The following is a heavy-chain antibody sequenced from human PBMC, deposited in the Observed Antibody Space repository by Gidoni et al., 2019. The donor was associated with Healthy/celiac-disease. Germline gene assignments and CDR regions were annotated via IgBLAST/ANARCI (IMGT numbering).Heavy chain of an antibody. D-gene: IGHD6-19*01. CDR2: IYSGGST. CDR3: ARGSKSSGWYGKYYGMDV. V-gene: IGHV3-66*01. CDR1: GFTVRSNS. Sequence: VQLVESVGGLVQPGGSLRLSCAASGFTVRSNSMSWVRQAPGKGLAWVSVIYSGGSTDYADAVKGRVTISRENSKNTLYLQMNSRRAEDTAVYDCARGSKSSGWYGKYYGMDVWGQGTTVTVSS. J-gene: IGHJ6*02.